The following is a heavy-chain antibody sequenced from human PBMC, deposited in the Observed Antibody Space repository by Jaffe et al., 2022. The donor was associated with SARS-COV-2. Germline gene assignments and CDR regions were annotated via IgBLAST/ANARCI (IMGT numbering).Heavy chain of an antibody. CDR1: GFTFSSYS. J-gene: IGHJ4*02. V-gene: IGHV3-21*01. Sequence: EVQLVESGGGLVKPGGSLRLSCAASGFTFSSYSMNWVRQAPGKGLEWVSSISSSSSYIYYADSVKGRFTISRDNAKNSLYLQMNSLRAEDTAVYYCAREQWDIVVVTALSGFDYWGQGTLVTVSS. CDR3: AREQWDIVVVTALSGFDY. D-gene: IGHD2-21*02. CDR2: ISSSSSYI.